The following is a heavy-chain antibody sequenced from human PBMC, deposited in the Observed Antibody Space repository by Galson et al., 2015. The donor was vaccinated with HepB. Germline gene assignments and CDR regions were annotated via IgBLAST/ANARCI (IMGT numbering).Heavy chain of an antibody. CDR2: ISSSSDTE. CDR1: GFRFSEYV. D-gene: IGHD6-13*01. V-gene: IGHV3-48*02. CDR3: VVFSSWDFDY. Sequence: SLRLSCAASGFRFSEYVMDWVRQAPGKGLEWVSYISSSSDTEYYADSVKGRFTVSRDNAENSLYLQMNSLRDEDTAVYYCVVFSSWDFDYWGQGTLVTVSS. J-gene: IGHJ4*02.